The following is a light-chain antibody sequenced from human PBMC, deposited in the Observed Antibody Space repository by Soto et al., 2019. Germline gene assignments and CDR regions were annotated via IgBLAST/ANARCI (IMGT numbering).Light chain of an antibody. CDR1: QSINSW. CDR3: QQYNSNSWT. Sequence: DIQMTQSPSTLSASVGDRVTITCRASQSINSWLAWYQQKPGKAPNLLIYKVSNLESGVPSRFSGGGSGTEFTLTISSLQPDDFATYYFQQYNSNSWTFGQGTKVEI. CDR2: KVS. J-gene: IGKJ1*01. V-gene: IGKV1-5*03.